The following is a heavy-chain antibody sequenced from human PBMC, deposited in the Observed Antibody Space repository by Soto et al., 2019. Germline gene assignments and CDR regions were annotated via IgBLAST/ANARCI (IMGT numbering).Heavy chain of an antibody. CDR3: ASVRGRYWESTDY. Sequence: QVQLQESGPGLVKPSQTLSLTCTVSGGSISSGGYYWSWIRQHPGKGLEWIGYIYYSGSTYYNPPLKSRVTISVDTSKNPFSLKLRSATAADTAVDYCASVRGRYWESTDYWGQGTLVTVSS. J-gene: IGHJ4*02. V-gene: IGHV4-31*03. CDR2: IYYSGST. CDR1: GGSISSGGYY. D-gene: IGHD1-26*01.